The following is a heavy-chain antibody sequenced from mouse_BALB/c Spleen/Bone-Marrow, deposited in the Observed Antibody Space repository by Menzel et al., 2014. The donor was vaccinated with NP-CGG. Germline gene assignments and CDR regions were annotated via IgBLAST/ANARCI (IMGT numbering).Heavy chain of an antibody. CDR3: ATENAMDY. CDR1: GDSITSGY. J-gene: IGHJ4*01. Sequence: EVQGEESGTSLVKPSQTLSLTCSVTGDSITSGYWNWIRKFPGNKLEYMGYISYSASTYYNPSLKSRISIIRDTTKNQSYLQLNSVTTEDTATYYCATENAMDYWGQGTTVTVSS. V-gene: IGHV3-8*02. CDR2: ISYSAST.